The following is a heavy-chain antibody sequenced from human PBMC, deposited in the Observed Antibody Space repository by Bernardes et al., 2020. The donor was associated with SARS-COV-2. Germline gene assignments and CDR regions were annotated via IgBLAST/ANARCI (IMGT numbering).Heavy chain of an antibody. D-gene: IGHD3-9*01. J-gene: IGHJ5*02. Sequence: SATLTLTCTVSGGSISSYYWSWIRQPAGKGLEWIGRIYTSGSTNYNPSLKSRVTMSVDTSKNQFSLKLSSVTAADTAVYYCARDHNYDILTGYYSWFDPWGQGTLVTVAS. CDR1: GGSISSYY. V-gene: IGHV4-4*07. CDR3: ARDHNYDILTGYYSWFDP. CDR2: IYTSGST.